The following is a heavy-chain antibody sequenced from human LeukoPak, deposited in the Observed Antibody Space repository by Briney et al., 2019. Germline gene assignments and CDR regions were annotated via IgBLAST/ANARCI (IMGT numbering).Heavy chain of an antibody. CDR3: ASEGRSGSYSD. CDR2: INHSGST. Sequence: SETLSLTCAVYGGSFSGYYWSWIRQPPGKGLEWIGEINHSGSTNYNPSLKSRVTISVDTSKSQFSLKLSSVTAADTAVYYCASEGRSGSYSDWGQGTLVTVSS. D-gene: IGHD3-10*01. CDR1: GGSFSGYY. V-gene: IGHV4-34*01. J-gene: IGHJ4*02.